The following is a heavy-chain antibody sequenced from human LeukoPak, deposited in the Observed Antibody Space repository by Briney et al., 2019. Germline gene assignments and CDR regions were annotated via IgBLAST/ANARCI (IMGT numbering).Heavy chain of an antibody. J-gene: IGHJ6*02. CDR3: AKDADYDFWSGYYTNHYYYYYGMDV. CDR2: ISYDGSNK. CDR1: GFTFSSYG. V-gene: IGHV3-30*18. Sequence: GGSLRLSCAASGFTFSSYGMHWVRQAPGKGLEWVAVISYDGSNKYYADSVKGRFTISRDNSKNTLYLQMNSLRAEDTAVYYCAKDADYDFWSGYYTNHYYYYYGMDVWGQGTTVTVSS. D-gene: IGHD3-3*01.